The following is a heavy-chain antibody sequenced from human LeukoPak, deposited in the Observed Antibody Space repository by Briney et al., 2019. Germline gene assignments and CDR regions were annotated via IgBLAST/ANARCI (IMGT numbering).Heavy chain of an antibody. J-gene: IGHJ4*02. CDR3: ARSYYDILTGLFDY. CDR2: ISYDGSNK. Sequence: GGSLRLSCAASGFTFSSYAMHWVRQAPGKGLERVAVISYDGSNKYYADSVKGRFTISRDNSKNTLYLQMNSLRAEDTAVYYCARSYYDILTGLFDYWGQGTLVTVSS. D-gene: IGHD3-9*01. CDR1: GFTFSSYA. V-gene: IGHV3-30*04.